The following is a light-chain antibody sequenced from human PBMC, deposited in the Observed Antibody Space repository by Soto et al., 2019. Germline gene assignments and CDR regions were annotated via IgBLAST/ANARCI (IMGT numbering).Light chain of an antibody. V-gene: IGLV2-14*01. Sequence: QCALTQPASVSGSPGQSITISCTGSSSDVGGYDYVSWYQQHPGKAPKLMIYEVSNRPSGVSNRFSGSKSGNTASLTISGLQAEDEADYYCCSYTGSLTLLFGGGTKVTVL. CDR3: CSYTGSLTLL. CDR1: SSDVGGYDY. CDR2: EVS. J-gene: IGLJ2*01.